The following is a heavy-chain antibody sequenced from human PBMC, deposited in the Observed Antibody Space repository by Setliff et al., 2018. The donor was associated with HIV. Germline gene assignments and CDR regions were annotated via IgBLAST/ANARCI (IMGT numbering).Heavy chain of an antibody. CDR2: ISTDTGNP. Sequence: PSVKVSCKASGYTFTNYAINWVRQAPGQGLEWMGWISTDTGNPTYAQGFTGRFVFSLDTSVNTAYLQISSLKTEDSAVYYCARGPPSQVDYWGQGTLVTVSS. J-gene: IGHJ4*02. V-gene: IGHV7-4-1*02. CDR3: ARGPPSQVDY. CDR1: GYTFTNYA.